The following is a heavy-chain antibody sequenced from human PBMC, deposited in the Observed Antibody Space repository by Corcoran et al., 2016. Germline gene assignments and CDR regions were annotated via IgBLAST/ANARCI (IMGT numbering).Heavy chain of an antibody. J-gene: IGHJ6*02. D-gene: IGHD2-15*01. CDR3: ARIDCTGGSCRPYYYYGMDV. V-gene: IGHV3-33*01. Sequence: QVQLVESGGGVVQPGRSLTLSCAASGFTFNTYGMNWVRQAPGKGPEWVAVIWYDGSIKYYADSVKGRFIISRDNSKNTLYLQMNSLRAEGTALYYCARIDCTGGSCRPYYYYGMDVWGQGTTVTVSS. CDR2: IWYDGSIK. CDR1: GFTFNTYG.